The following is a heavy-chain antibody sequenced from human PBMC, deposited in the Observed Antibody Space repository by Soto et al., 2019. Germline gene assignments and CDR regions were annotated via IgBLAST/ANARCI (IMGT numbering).Heavy chain of an antibody. D-gene: IGHD3-10*01. V-gene: IGHV1-69*02. CDR2: IIPILGIA. CDR1: GGTFSSYT. Sequence: ASVKVSCKASGGTFSSYTISWVRQAPGQGLEWMGRIIPILGIANYAQKFQGRVTITADKSTSTAYMELSSLRSEDTAVYYCASRITMVRGVIFDYWGQGTLVTVSS. J-gene: IGHJ4*02. CDR3: ASRITMVRGVIFDY.